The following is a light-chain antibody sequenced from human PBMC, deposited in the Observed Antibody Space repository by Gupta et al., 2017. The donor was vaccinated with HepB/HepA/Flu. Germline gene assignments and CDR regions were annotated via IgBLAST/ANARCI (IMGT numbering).Light chain of an antibody. CDR3: QQYNSYSRT. V-gene: IGKV1-5*03. CDR2: KAS. J-gene: IGKJ1*01. CDR1: QSISSW. Sequence: DIQMTKSPSTLSASVVDRVTNTGRASQSISSWLAWYQQKPGKAPKLLIYKASSLESGVPSRFSGSGSGTEFTLTISSLQPDDFATYYCQQYNSYSRTFGQGTKVEIK.